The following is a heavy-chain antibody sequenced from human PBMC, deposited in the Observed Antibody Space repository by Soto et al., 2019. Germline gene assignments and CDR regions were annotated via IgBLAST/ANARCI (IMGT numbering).Heavy chain of an antibody. CDR3: ASSNRVRFSEYYYFDY. CDR2: INHSGST. D-gene: IGHD3-3*01. V-gene: IGHV4-34*01. Sequence: QVQLQQWGAGLLKPSETLSLTCAVYGGSFSGYYWSWIRQPPGKGLEWIGEINHSGSTNYNPSLKSRVTISVDTSKNQFSLKLSSVTAADTAVYYCASSNRVRFSEYYYFDYWGQGTLVTVSS. CDR1: GGSFSGYY. J-gene: IGHJ4*02.